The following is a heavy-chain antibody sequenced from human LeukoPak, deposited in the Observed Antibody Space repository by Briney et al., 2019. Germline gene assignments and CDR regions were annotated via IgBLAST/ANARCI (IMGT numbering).Heavy chain of an antibody. Sequence: SETLSLTCTVSGGSIRSYYWSWIRQPPGKGLEWIGYAYYSGSTNYNPSLKSRVTISVDTSKNQVSLKLNSVTAADTAVYYCARALGAFDIWGQGTMVTVSS. CDR1: GGSIRSYY. J-gene: IGHJ3*02. V-gene: IGHV4-59*12. CDR2: AYYSGST. CDR3: ARALGAFDI.